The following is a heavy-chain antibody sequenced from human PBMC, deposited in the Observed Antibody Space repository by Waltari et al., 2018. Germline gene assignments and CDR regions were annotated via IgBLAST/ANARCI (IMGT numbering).Heavy chain of an antibody. Sequence: EVQLVESGGGLVKPGGSLRLSCVASGFQFSASALPWVRQAPGKGLEWVSSIGSSSSFMDYADSVRGRFTVSRDNAKNTLYLQMDTLRAEDTAVYYCAREGAEQWVVEDYGMDVWGQGTTVTVSS. J-gene: IGHJ6*02. CDR2: IGSSSSFM. D-gene: IGHD6-19*01. CDR1: GFQFSASA. V-gene: IGHV3-21*02. CDR3: AREGAEQWVVEDYGMDV.